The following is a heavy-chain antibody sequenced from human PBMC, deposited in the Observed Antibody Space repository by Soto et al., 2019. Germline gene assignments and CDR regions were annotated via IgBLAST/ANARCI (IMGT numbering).Heavy chain of an antibody. D-gene: IGHD7-27*01. CDR2: IIPLFGTT. CDR1: GDTFKNCV. Sequence: QVQVVQSGVEVRRPGSSVKVSCKASGDTFKNCVISWVRQAPGQGLEWMGGIIPLFGTTDFAQRGQGRLTITTDESTTTAYMELSRLKSEDTATYYCAAELGFGRLSVVWGQGSTVIVSS. J-gene: IGHJ6*02. V-gene: IGHV1-69*01. CDR3: AAELGFGRLSVV.